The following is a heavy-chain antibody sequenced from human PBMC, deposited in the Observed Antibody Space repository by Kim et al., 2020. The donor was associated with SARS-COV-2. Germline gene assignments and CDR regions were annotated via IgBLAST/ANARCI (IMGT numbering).Heavy chain of an antibody. Sequence: YADSVKGRFTISRDNSKNTLYLHMNSLRAEDTAVYYCASSGSYYYGAFDIWGQGTMVTVSS. D-gene: IGHD3-10*01. J-gene: IGHJ3*02. CDR3: ASSGSYYYGAFDI. V-gene: IGHV3-53*01.